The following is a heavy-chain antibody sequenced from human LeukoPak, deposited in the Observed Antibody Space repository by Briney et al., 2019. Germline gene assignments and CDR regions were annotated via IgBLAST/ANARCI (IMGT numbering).Heavy chain of an antibody. Sequence: GGSLRLSCAASGFTFSSYGMHWVRQAPGKGLEWVAFIRYDGSNKYYADSVKGRFTISRDNSKNSLYLQMNSLRAEDTAVYYCAKDLGIRSDYWGQGTLVTVSS. CDR3: AKDLGIRSDY. D-gene: IGHD3-16*01. CDR2: IRYDGSNK. J-gene: IGHJ4*02. CDR1: GFTFSSYG. V-gene: IGHV3-30*02.